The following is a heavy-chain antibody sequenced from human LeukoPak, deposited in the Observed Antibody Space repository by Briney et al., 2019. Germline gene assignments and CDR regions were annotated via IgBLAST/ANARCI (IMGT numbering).Heavy chain of an antibody. CDR1: GFTFSNVW. V-gene: IGHV3-7*03. J-gene: IGHJ4*02. CDR3: GRYGQVQID. Sequence: PGGSLRLSCAASGFTFSNVWMSWVRQAPGKGLEWVANIKQDGSEKNYVDSVKGRFTISRDNAKNSLYLQMNSLRVEDTAVYYCGRYGQVQIDWGQGTLVTVSS. CDR2: IKQDGSEK. D-gene: IGHD3-10*01.